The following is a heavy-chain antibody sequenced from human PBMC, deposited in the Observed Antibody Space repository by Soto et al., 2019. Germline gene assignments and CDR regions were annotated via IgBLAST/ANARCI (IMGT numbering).Heavy chain of an antibody. CDR3: ARGYPHVLLWFGDSWFDP. D-gene: IGHD3-10*01. V-gene: IGHV4-34*01. J-gene: IGHJ5*02. CDR1: GGSFGGYY. CDR2: INHSGST. Sequence: PAETLSLTCAVYGGSFGGYYWIGVRHPPGKGLEWIVEINHSGSTNYNPSLKSRVTISVDTSKNQFSLKLSSVTAADTAVYYCARGYPHVLLWFGDSWFDPWGQGTLVTVSS.